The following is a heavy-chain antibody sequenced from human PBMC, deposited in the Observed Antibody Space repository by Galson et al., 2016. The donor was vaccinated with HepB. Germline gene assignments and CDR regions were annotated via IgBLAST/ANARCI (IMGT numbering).Heavy chain of an antibody. CDR1: GGIFTSHI. Sequence: SVKVSCKASGGIFTSHIFNWVRQAPGQTLEWMGRIIPMLNTVNYTQKFQGRVAFTADKSTTTAHMELSSLRSDDTAVYYCARSAFSSGWSEGGWFHSWGQGTLVTVSS. D-gene: IGHD6-19*01. V-gene: IGHV1-69*08. CDR3: ARSAFSSGWSEGGWFHS. CDR2: IIPMLNTV. J-gene: IGHJ5*01.